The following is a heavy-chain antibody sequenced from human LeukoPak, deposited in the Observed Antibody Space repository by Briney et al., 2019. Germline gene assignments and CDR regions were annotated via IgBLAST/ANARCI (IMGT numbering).Heavy chain of an antibody. CDR2: IYYSGTT. D-gene: IGHD1-1*01. V-gene: IGHV4-61*01. CDR1: GYSISSGYY. J-gene: IGHJ6*03. CDR3: ARVSWFPGTSYYYMDV. Sequence: SETLSLTCTVSGYSISSGYYWSWIRQPPGKGLDCIGYIYYSGTTNYNPSLKSRVTISLDTSKNQFSLKLTSVTAADTAVYYCARVSWFPGTSYYYMDVWGKGTTVTVSS.